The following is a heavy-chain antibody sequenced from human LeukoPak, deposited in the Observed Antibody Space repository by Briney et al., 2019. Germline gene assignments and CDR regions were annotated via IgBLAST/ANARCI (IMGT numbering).Heavy chain of an antibody. CDR3: ARVGGYSGYVDDAFDF. Sequence: SETLSLTCTVSGGSISTYYWSWIRQPPGKGLEWIGYIYYSGDTNYNPSLKSRVTISVDTSKNQFSLKLSSLTAAGTAVYYCARVGGYSGYVDDAFDFWGQGTMVTVSS. CDR2: IYYSGDT. CDR1: GGSISTYY. J-gene: IGHJ3*01. V-gene: IGHV4-59*01. D-gene: IGHD5-12*01.